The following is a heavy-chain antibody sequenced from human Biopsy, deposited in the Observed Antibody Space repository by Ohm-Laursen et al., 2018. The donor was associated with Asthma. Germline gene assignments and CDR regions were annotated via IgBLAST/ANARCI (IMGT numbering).Heavy chain of an antibody. CDR1: GFTFSTSW. CDR2: IKEDGSEK. Sequence: SLRLSCAASGFTFSTSWMTWVRQAPGKGLEWVANIKEDGSEKNYVDSVKGRFTISRDNGKNSLYLQMTSLRAEDTAVYYCVKDTDEDRGGWYTFEVWGPGTMVTVSS. CDR3: VKDTDEDRGGWYTFEV. V-gene: IGHV3-7*05. D-gene: IGHD2-15*01. J-gene: IGHJ3*01.